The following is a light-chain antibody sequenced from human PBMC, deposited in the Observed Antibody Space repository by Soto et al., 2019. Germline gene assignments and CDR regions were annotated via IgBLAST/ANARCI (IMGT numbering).Light chain of an antibody. J-gene: IGKJ1*01. V-gene: IGKV3-20*01. CDR1: ESVGSSR. CDR2: GDS. CDR3: QQYGRSPPT. Sequence: EIVLTQSPGTLSLSPGERATLFCRASESVGSSRLAWYQQNPGQAPKLLMYGDSNRAAGIPDRFSGSGSGTDFTLSISRLEPEDFAVYYCQQYGRSPPTFGQGTKVDI.